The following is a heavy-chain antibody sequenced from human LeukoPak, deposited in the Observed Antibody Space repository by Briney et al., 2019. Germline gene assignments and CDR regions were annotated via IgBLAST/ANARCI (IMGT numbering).Heavy chain of an antibody. CDR3: ARDSMYYDILTGYYDYYFDY. V-gene: IGHV1-18*01. Sequence: GASGKVSCKASGYTFTSYGISWVRQAAGQGLEWMRWIGAYNANTNYAQKLQGRVTMTTDTSTSTAYMELTSLRSDDTAVYYCARDSMYYDILTGYYDYYFDYWGQGTLVTVSS. J-gene: IGHJ4*02. D-gene: IGHD3-9*01. CDR1: GYTFTSYG. CDR2: IGAYNANT.